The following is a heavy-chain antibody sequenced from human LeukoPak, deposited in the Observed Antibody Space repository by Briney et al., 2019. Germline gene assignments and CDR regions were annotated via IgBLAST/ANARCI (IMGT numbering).Heavy chain of an antibody. CDR3: ASFLTYYYDSSGYNYYYGMDV. CDR2: ISSSSSTI. J-gene: IGHJ6*02. Sequence: PGGSLRLSCAASGFTFSSYSMNWVHQAPGKGLEWVSYISSSSSTIYYADSVKGRFTISRDNAKNSLYLQMNSLRDEDTAVYYCASFLTYYYDSSGYNYYYGMDVWGQGTTVTVSS. V-gene: IGHV3-48*02. CDR1: GFTFSSYS. D-gene: IGHD3-22*01.